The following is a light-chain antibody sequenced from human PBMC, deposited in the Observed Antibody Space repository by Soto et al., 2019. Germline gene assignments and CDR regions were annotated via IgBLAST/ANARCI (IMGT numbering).Light chain of an antibody. CDR2: EVS. V-gene: IGLV2-8*01. CDR3: SSYAGSNNVL. Sequence: QSVLTQPPSASGSPGQSVTISCTGTSSDVGGYNYVSWYQQHPGKATKLMIYEVSKRPSGVPDRFSGSKSGNTASLTVSGLQAEDEADYYCSSYAGSNNVLFGGGTKVTVL. J-gene: IGLJ2*01. CDR1: SSDVGGYNY.